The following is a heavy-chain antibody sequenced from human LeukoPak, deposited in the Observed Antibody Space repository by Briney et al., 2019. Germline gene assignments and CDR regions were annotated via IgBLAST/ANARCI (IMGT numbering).Heavy chain of an antibody. CDR2: INPNSGGT. CDR1: GYTFTGYY. Sequence: ASVKVSCKASGYTFTGYYMHWVRQAPGQGLEWMGWINPNSGGTNYAQKFQGRVTMTRDTSISTAYMELRSLRSDDTAVYYCASAAAYQNWFDPWGQGTLVTVSS. V-gene: IGHV1-2*02. CDR3: ASAAAYQNWFDP. D-gene: IGHD6-13*01. J-gene: IGHJ5*02.